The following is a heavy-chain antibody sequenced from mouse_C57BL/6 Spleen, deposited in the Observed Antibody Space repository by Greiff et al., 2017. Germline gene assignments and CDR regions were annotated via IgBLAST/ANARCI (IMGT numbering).Heavy chain of an antibody. CDR1: GYSITSGYD. Sequence: EVQLVESGPGMVKPSQSLSLTCTVTGYSITSGYDWHWIRHFPGNKLEWMGYISYSGSTNYNPSLKSRISITHDTSKNHFFLKLNSVTTEDTATYYCAMIFPDYYAMDYWGQGTSVTVSS. J-gene: IGHJ4*01. CDR3: AMIFPDYYAMDY. CDR2: ISYSGST. V-gene: IGHV3-1*01.